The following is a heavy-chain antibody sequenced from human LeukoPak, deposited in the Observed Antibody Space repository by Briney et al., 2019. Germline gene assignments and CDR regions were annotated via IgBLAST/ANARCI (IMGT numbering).Heavy chain of an antibody. CDR1: GGSISSYY. D-gene: IGHD5-12*01. J-gene: IGHJ6*02. V-gene: IGHV4-59*01. Sequence: SETLSLTCTVSGGSISSYYWSWIRQPPGKGLEWIGYIYYSGSTNYNPSLKSRVTISVDTSKNQFSLKLSSVTAADTAVYYCAREERYSGYDGVYGMDVWGQGTTVTVSS. CDR3: AREERYSGYDGVYGMDV. CDR2: IYYSGST.